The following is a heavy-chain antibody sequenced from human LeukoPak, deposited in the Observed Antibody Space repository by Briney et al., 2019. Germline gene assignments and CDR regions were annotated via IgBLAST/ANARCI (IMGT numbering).Heavy chain of an antibody. V-gene: IGHV4-61*02. CDR3: ARAELDGWFDP. CDR1: GGSISSGSYY. Sequence: SETLSLTCTVSGGSISSGSYYWSWIRQPAGKGLEWIGRIYTSGSTNYNPSLKSRVTISVDTSKNQFSLKLSSVTAADTAVYYCARAELDGWFDPWGQGTLVTVSS. J-gene: IGHJ5*02. D-gene: IGHD1-1*01. CDR2: IYTSGST.